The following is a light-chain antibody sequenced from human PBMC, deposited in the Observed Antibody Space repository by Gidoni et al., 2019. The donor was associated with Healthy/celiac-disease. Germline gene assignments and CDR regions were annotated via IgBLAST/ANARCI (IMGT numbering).Light chain of an antibody. V-gene: IGKV3-11*01. CDR1: QSVSSY. Sequence: EIVLTQSPATLSLSPGERATLSCRASQSVSSYLAWYQQKPGQAPRLLIYDASNRATGIPARFSGSWSGTDFTLTISSLEPEDFAVYYCQKRSNWPPWTFGQGTKVEIK. CDR2: DAS. CDR3: QKRSNWPPWT. J-gene: IGKJ1*01.